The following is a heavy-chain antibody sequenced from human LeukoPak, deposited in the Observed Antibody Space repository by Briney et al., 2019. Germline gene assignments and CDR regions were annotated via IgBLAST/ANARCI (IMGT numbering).Heavy chain of an antibody. V-gene: IGHV3-21*01. J-gene: IGHJ5*02. CDR1: GFTFSSYS. Sequence: GGSLRLSCAASGFTFSSYSMNWVRQAPGKGLEWVSSISSSSSYIYYADSVKGRFTISRDNAKNSLYLQMNSLRAEDTAVYYCARVRCNVGGERHNWFDPWGQGTLVTVSS. D-gene: IGHD3-16*01. CDR3: ARVRCNVGGERHNWFDP. CDR2: ISSSSSYI.